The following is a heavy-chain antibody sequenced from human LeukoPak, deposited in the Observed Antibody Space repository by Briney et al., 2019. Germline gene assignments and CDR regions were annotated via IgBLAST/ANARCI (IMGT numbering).Heavy chain of an antibody. CDR2: IIPILGIA. CDR3: ARDRVYYYEPSAFDI. V-gene: IGHV1-69*04. Sequence: SVKVSCKASGGTLSSYAISWVRQAPGQGLEWMGRIIPILGIANYAQKFQGRVTITADKSTSTAYMELSSLRSEDTAVYYCARDRVYYYEPSAFDIWGQGTMVTVSS. CDR1: GGTLSSYA. J-gene: IGHJ3*02. D-gene: IGHD3-22*01.